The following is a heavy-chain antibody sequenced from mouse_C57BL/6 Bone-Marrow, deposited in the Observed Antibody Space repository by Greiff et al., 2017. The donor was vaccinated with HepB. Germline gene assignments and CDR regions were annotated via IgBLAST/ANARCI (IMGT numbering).Heavy chain of an antibody. V-gene: IGHV1-82*01. Sequence: VKLMESGPELVKPGASVKISCKASGYAFSSSWMNWVKQRPGKGLEWIGRIYPGDGDTNYNGKFKGKATLTADKSSSTAYMQLSSLTSEDSAVYFCARDSNYGGYWGQGTTLTVSS. CDR3: ARDSNYGGY. CDR2: IYPGDGDT. J-gene: IGHJ2*01. CDR1: GYAFSSSW. D-gene: IGHD2-5*01.